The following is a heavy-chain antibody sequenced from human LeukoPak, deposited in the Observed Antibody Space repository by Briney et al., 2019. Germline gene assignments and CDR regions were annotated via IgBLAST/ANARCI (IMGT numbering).Heavy chain of an antibody. V-gene: IGHV1-2*02. CDR1: GYTFTGYY. J-gene: IGHJ4*02. CDR3: ARDMDSSGSLYDY. D-gene: IGHD3-22*01. Sequence: ASLKVSCKASGYTFTGYYMHWVRQAPGQGLELMGWINPNSGGTNYAQKFQGRVTMTRDTCISTAYMELSRLRSDDTAVYYCARDMDSSGSLYDYWGQGTPVTVSS. CDR2: INPNSGGT.